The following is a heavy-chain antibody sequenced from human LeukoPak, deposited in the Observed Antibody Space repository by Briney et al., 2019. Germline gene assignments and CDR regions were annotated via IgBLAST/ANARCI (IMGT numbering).Heavy chain of an antibody. CDR2: ISYDGSNK. V-gene: IGHV3-30*03. CDR1: GFTFSSYG. J-gene: IGHJ6*02. Sequence: PGRSLRLSCAASGFTFSSYGMHWVRQAPGKGLEWVAVISYDGSNKYYADSVKGRFTIPRDNSKNTLYLQMNSLRAEDTAVYYCARDQYPSRYYYYYYGMDVWGQGTTVTVSS. CDR3: ARDQYPSRYYYYYYGMDV. D-gene: IGHD4-11*01.